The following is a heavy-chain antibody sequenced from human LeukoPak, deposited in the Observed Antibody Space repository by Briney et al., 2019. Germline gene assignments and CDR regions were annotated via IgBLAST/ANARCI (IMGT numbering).Heavy chain of an antibody. CDR1: GYTFTGYY. D-gene: IGHD4-11*01. J-gene: IGHJ6*02. CDR3: ARDSLMTTVTPPGYYYGMDV. Sequence: GASVKVSCKASGYTFTGYYMHWVRQAPGQGLEWMGWINPNSGGTNYAQKFQGRVTMTRDTSISTAYMELSRLRSDDTAVYYCARDSLMTTVTPPGYYYGMDVWGQGTTVTVSS. CDR2: INPNSGGT. V-gene: IGHV1-2*02.